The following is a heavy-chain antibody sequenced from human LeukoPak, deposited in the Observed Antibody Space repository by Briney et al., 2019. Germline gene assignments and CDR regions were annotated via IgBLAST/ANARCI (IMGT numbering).Heavy chain of an antibody. Sequence: PGGSLRLSCAASGFTFDDYGMNLVRQVPGKGLEWVSGMNWNGNDIGYADSVKGRFTISRDNAKNFLYLQMNSLRVEDMALYYCATSAYLDHWGQGTLVTVSS. CDR3: ATSAYLDH. CDR1: GFTFDDYG. V-gene: IGHV3-20*04. CDR2: MNWNGNDI. J-gene: IGHJ4*02. D-gene: IGHD3-16*01.